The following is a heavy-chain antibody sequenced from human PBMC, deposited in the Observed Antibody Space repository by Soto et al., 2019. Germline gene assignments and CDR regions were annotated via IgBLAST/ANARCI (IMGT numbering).Heavy chain of an antibody. J-gene: IGHJ6*02. V-gene: IGHV3-23*01. Sequence: GGSLRLSCAASGFIFRAYAMNWVRQAPGKGLEWVSGLSDSGGSTYYADSVKGRFTISRDNCRNTLYLQMNSLRAEDTAEYYYATFDYGDYEFYGMDVWGLGTTVTVS. D-gene: IGHD4-17*01. CDR2: LSDSGGST. CDR1: GFIFRAYA. CDR3: ATFDYGDYEFYGMDV.